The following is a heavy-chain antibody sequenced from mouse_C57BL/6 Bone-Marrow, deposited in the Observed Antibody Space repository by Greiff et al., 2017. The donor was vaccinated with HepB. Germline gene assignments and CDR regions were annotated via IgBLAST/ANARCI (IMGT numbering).Heavy chain of an antibody. V-gene: IGHV1-59*01. CDR3: ARRGYGSSYPDY. CDR2: IDPSDSYT. Sequence: VQLQQPGAELVRPGTSVKLSCKASGYTFTSYWMHWVKQRPGQGLEWIGVIDPSDSYTNYNQKFKGKATLTVDTSSSTAYMQLSSLTSEDSAVYYCARRGYGSSYPDYGGQGTTLTVSA. J-gene: IGHJ2*01. D-gene: IGHD1-1*01. CDR1: GYTFTSYW.